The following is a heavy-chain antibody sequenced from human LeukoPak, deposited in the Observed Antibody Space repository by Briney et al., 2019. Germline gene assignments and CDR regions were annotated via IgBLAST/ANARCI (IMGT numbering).Heavy chain of an antibody. J-gene: IGHJ4*02. Sequence: SEALSLTCAVYGGSFSGYYWSWIRQPPGKGLEWIGEINHSGSTNYNPSLKSRVTISVDTSKNQFSLKLSSVTAADTAVYYCATQELWSYYFDYWGQGTLVTVSS. D-gene: IGHD5-18*01. CDR2: INHSGST. CDR3: ATQELWSYYFDY. V-gene: IGHV4-34*01. CDR1: GGSFSGYY.